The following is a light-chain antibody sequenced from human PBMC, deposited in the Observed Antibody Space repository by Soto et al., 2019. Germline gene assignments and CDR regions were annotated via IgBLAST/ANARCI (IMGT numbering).Light chain of an antibody. CDR2: NND. CDR3: MTWDDGLNGWV. V-gene: IGLV1-44*01. J-gene: IGLJ3*02. CDR1: GANIGRHT. Sequence: QSVLTQPPSASRTPGQRVTFSCSGSGANIGRHTVNWYQQVPGTAPKLLIYNNDQRPAGVSGRFSGSKSGTSASLAISGLQSEDDTDYYCMTWDDGLNGWVFGGGTKVTVL.